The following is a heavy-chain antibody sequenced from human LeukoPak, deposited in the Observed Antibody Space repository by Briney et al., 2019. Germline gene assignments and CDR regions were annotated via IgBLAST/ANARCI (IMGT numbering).Heavy chain of an antibody. J-gene: IGHJ4*02. V-gene: IGHV4-59*01. CDR1: GGSISSYY. CDR2: IHYGGST. CDR3: ARVGSGYLFDY. Sequence: SETLSLTCTVSGGSISSYYWSWIRQPPGKGLEWIWYIHYGGSTNYNPSLKSRVTISVDTSKNQFSLKLSSVTAADTAVYYCARVGSGYLFDYWGQGTLVTVSS. D-gene: IGHD1-1*01.